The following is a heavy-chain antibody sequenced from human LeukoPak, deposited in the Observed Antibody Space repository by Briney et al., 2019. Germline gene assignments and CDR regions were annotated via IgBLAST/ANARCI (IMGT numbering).Heavy chain of an antibody. CDR2: ISAYNGNT. D-gene: IGHD2-2*03. CDR1: GYTFTSYG. CDR3: ARDHRTYGYCSSTSCYPSY. V-gene: IGHV1-18*01. Sequence: ASVKVSCKASGYTFTSYGISWVRQAPGQGLEWMGWISAYNGNTNYAQKLQGRVTVTTDTSTSTAYMELRSLRSDDTAVYYCARDHRTYGYCSSTSCYPSYWGQGTLVTVSS. J-gene: IGHJ4*02.